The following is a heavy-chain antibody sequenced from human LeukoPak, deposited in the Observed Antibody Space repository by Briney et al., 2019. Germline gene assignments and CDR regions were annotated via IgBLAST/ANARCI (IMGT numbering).Heavy chain of an antibody. CDR1: GFVVSHKY. V-gene: IGHV3-66*01. CDR2: IYTAGNT. D-gene: IGHD2/OR15-2a*01. Sequence: GGSLRLSCAASGFVVSHKYMSWVRQAPGKGLEWLSIIYTAGNTYSADSVKGRFTISRDNSKNTLYLQMNSLRAEDTAVYYCAQYPHIDYWGQGTLVTVSS. CDR3: AQYPHIDY. J-gene: IGHJ4*02.